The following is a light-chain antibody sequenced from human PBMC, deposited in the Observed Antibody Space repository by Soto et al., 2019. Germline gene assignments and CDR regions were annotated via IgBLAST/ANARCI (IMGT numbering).Light chain of an antibody. CDR2: AAS. CDR3: QQSYSTPGT. V-gene: IGKV1-39*01. CDR1: QSISSY. Sequence: DIQMTQSPSSLSASVGDRVTTTCRASQSISSYLNWYQQKPGKAPKLLIYAASSLQSGVPSRFSGSGSGTDFTLTISSLQPEDFATYYCQQSYSTPGTFGPGTKVDIK. J-gene: IGKJ3*01.